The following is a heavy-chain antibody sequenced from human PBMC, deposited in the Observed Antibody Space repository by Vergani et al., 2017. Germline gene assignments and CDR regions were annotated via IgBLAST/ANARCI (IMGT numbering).Heavy chain of an antibody. J-gene: IGHJ5*02. D-gene: IGHD3-10*01. Sequence: EVQLVESGGGLVQPGGSLRLSCAASGFTFSSYSMNWVRQAPGKGLEWVSYISSSSSTIYYADSVKGRFTISRDNAKNSLYLQMNSLRAEDTAVYYCARDYYGSGSYYQYNXFDPWGQGTLVTVSS. CDR2: ISSSSSTI. V-gene: IGHV3-48*04. CDR1: GFTFSSYS. CDR3: ARDYYGSGSYYQYNXFDP.